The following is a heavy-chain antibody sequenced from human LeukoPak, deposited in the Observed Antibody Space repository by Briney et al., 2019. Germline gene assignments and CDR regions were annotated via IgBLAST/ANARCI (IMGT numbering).Heavy chain of an antibody. V-gene: IGHV4-61*01. CDR2: IYYTGSA. Sequence: SETLSLTCTVSGGSVSNGNFYWSWLRQPPGKALEWIGYIYYTGSAYYSPSLEGRVRISVDTSKNQFSVKLNSVTAADTAVYYCARDKRWQLVGEFDYWGQGTLVTVSS. CDR1: GGSVSNGNFY. CDR3: ARDKRWQLVGEFDY. D-gene: IGHD6-6*01. J-gene: IGHJ4*02.